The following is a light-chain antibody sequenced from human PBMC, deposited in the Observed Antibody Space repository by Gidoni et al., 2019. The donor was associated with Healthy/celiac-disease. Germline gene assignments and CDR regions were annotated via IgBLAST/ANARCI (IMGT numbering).Light chain of an antibody. Sequence: ELVMTQSPATLSVSPGERATLSCRASQCVSSNLAWYQQKPGQAPRLLIYGASTRATGIPARVSGSGSGTEFTLTISSLQSEDFAVYYCQQYNNWPLTFGGGTKVEIK. V-gene: IGKV3-15*01. CDR3: QQYNNWPLT. CDR2: GAS. J-gene: IGKJ4*01. CDR1: QCVSSN.